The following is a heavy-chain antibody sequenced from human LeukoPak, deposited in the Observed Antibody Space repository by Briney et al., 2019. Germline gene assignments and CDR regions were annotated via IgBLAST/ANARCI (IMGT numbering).Heavy chain of an antibody. V-gene: IGHV3-49*04. D-gene: IGHD3-10*01. J-gene: IGHJ6*03. CDR3: TREGDPLVITWASAPNFYYMDV. CDR1: GFTFGDYA. CDR2: IRNKLNGGTA. Sequence: PGRSLRLSCITSGFTFGDYAMNWVRQAPGKGLEWVGFIRNKLNGGTAEYAASVKGRFTISRDDSKSIAYLQMNSLTTEDTAVYYCTREGDPLVITWASAPNFYYMDVWGKGTTVNVSS.